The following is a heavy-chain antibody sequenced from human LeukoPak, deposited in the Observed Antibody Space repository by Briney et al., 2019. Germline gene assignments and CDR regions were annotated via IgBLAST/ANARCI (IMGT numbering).Heavy chain of an antibody. V-gene: IGHV4-39*01. CDR1: GGSISSNSCY. J-gene: IGHJ4*02. Sequence: PSETLSLTCTVSGGSISSNSCYWAWIRQPPGKGLEWIGSIYYSGSTYYNPSLKSRVTISVDTSKNQFSLKLSSVTAADTAVYYCAKGPDFDYWGQGTLVTVSS. CDR2: IYYSGST. CDR3: AKGPDFDY.